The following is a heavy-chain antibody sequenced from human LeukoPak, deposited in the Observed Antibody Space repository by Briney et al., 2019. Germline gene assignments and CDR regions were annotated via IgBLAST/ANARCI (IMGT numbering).Heavy chain of an antibody. CDR1: GFTFSSYG. D-gene: IGHD6-13*01. Sequence: GGSLRLSCAASGFTFSSYGMHWVRQAPGKGLEWVAVISYDGSNKYYADSVKGRFTISRDNSKNTLYLQMNSLRAEDTAVYYCAKVSGIAAAGRGGFDYWGRGTLVTVSS. CDR2: ISYDGSNK. CDR3: AKVSGIAAAGRGGFDY. J-gene: IGHJ4*02. V-gene: IGHV3-30*18.